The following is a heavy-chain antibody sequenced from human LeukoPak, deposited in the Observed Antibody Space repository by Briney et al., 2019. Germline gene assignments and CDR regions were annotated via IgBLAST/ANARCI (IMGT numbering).Heavy chain of an antibody. J-gene: IGHJ4*02. Sequence: KPSETLSLTCAVYGGSFSGYYWSWIRQPPGKGLEWIGEIHNSGTTNYNPSLNSRVTISEDTSKNQFYLNLSSVTAADTAVYYCARRYYYNLGSFPFDFWGQGTLVTVSS. CDR2: IHNSGTT. V-gene: IGHV4-34*01. D-gene: IGHD3-10*01. CDR3: ARRYYYNLGSFPFDF. CDR1: GGSFSGYY.